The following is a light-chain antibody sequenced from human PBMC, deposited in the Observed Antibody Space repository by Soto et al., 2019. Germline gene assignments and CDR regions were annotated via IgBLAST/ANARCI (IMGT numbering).Light chain of an antibody. CDR2: AAS. Sequence: DIQLTQSPSFLSASVGDRVTITCRASQGIFSYLAWYQQIPGRALKLLIYAASTLQSGVPSRFSGSGSGTDFTLTISSLQPEDFATYYCQQLNSYPRTFGGGTKVEIK. V-gene: IGKV1-9*01. J-gene: IGKJ4*01. CDR3: QQLNSYPRT. CDR1: QGIFSY.